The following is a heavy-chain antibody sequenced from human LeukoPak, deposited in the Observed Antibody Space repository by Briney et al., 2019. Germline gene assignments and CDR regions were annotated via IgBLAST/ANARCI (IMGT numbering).Heavy chain of an antibody. CDR1: GFTFSNAW. V-gene: IGHV4-38-2*01. CDR2: IHHSGVT. Sequence: PGGSLRLSCAASGFTFSNAWMSWIRQPPGKGLEWIATIHHSGVTYYNPSLKSRLTMSVDTSKNQFSLKLGSVTAASTAVYYCARYTANTAGYSFDFWGQGALVTVSS. D-gene: IGHD3-22*01. J-gene: IGHJ4*02. CDR3: ARYTANTAGYSFDF.